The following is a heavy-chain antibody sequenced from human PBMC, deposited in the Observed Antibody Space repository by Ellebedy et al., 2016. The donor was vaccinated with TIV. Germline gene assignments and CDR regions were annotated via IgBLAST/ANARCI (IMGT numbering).Heavy chain of an antibody. V-gene: IGHV1-46*01. J-gene: IGHJ4*02. D-gene: IGHD1-20*01. CDR2: INPSVGHT. Sequence: AASVQVSCKASGYTFTTYFMYWVRQAPGHGLEWMGTINPSVGHTTYAQKPQGRVTMTRDTSTSTVYMELNSLRSEDTAVYYCARGGGYNWNDAYHFDYWGQGTLVAVSS. CDR3: ARGGGYNWNDAYHFDY. CDR1: GYTFTTYF.